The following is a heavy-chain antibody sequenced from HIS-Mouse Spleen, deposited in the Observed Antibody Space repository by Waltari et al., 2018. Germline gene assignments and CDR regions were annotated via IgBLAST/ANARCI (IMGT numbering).Heavy chain of an antibody. V-gene: IGHV4-39*07. Sequence: QLQLQASGPGLVKPSETLSLTCTVSNGSISSSSYYWGWIRQPPGKGLGWIGSIYYSWNTYYNPPLESRVTISVDTSKNQFSLKLSAVTAADTAVYYCAREIPYSSSWYDWYFDLWGRGTLVTVSS. CDR2: IYYSWNT. CDR1: NGSISSSSYY. D-gene: IGHD6-13*01. J-gene: IGHJ2*01. CDR3: AREIPYSSSWYDWYFDL.